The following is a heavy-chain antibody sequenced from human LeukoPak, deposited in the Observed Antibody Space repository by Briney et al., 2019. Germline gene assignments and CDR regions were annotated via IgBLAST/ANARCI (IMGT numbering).Heavy chain of an antibody. CDR2: ISSSSSYI. J-gene: IGHJ4*02. V-gene: IGHV3-21*01. CDR1: GFTFSSYS. CDR3: ARLGPGMNFFYLDF. D-gene: IGHD3-10*01. Sequence: PGGSLRLSCVASGFTFSSYSVNWVRQAPGKGLEWVSCISSSSSYIYYADSVKGRFTISRDNAKNSLYLQMNSLRAEDTALYYCARLGPGMNFFYLDFWDQGTLVTVSS.